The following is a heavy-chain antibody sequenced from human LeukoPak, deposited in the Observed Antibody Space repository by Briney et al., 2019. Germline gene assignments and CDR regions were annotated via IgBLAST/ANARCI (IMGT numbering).Heavy chain of an antibody. CDR3: ARRGPPRTMLRGVKSGWFDP. D-gene: IGHD3-10*01. V-gene: IGHV4-34*01. Sequence: PSETLSLTCVWYGGSSTNYFWSWIRQPPGKGLEWIGEINRSASTNYNPSLKSRVTISIDTSKNQFSLKLRSVTAADTAVYYCARRGPPRTMLRGVKSGWFDPWGQGTLVTVSS. CDR2: INRSAST. CDR1: GGSSTNYF. J-gene: IGHJ5*02.